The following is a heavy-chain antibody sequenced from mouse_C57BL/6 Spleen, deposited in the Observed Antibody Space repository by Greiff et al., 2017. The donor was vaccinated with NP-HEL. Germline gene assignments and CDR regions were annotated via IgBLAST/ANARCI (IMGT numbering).Heavy chain of an antibody. CDR3: ARSGTTAFDY. CDR1: GYTFTSYW. D-gene: IGHD1-2*01. CDR2: IAPNSGGT. Sequence: QVQLQQPGAELVKPGASVKLSCKASGYTFTSYWMHWVKQRPGRGLEWIGRIAPNSGGTKYNEKFKSKATLTVDKPSSTAYMQLRSLTSEDSAVYYCARSGTTAFDYWGQGTTLTVSS. V-gene: IGHV1-72*01. J-gene: IGHJ2*01.